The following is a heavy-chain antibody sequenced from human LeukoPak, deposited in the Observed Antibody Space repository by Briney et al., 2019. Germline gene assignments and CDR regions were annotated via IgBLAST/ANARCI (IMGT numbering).Heavy chain of an antibody. CDR2: INHSGST. D-gene: IGHD1-26*01. V-gene: IGHV4-34*01. Sequence: KPSETLSLTCAVYGGSFSGYHWSWIRQPPGKGLEWIGEINHSGSTNYNPSLKSRVTISVDTSKNQFSLKLSSVTAADTAVYYCATGRGIVGATKRVDYWGQGTLVTVSS. J-gene: IGHJ4*02. CDR1: GGSFSGYH. CDR3: ATGRGIVGATKRVDY.